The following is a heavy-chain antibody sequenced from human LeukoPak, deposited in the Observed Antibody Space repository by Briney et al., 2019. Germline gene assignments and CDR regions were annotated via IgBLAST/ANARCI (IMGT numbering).Heavy chain of an antibody. D-gene: IGHD4-17*01. J-gene: IGHJ4*02. Sequence: GGSLRLSCAASGFPFSTYAMSWVRQAPGKGLEWVSSIRGSDGSTYYADSVKGRFAISGDNSKNTLYLQMNSLRAEDTAVYYCAKDVYGDYGGPDYWGQGTLVTVSS. CDR2: IRGSDGST. V-gene: IGHV3-23*01. CDR3: AKDVYGDYGGPDY. CDR1: GFPFSTYA.